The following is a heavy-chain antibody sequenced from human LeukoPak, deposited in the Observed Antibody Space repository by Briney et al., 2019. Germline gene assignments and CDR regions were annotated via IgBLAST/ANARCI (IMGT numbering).Heavy chain of an antibody. J-gene: IGHJ6*03. Sequence: SETLSLTCTVSGGSISSYYWSWIRQPPGKGLEWIGYIYHSGSTKYNPSLKSRVTISVDTSKNQFSLKLSSVTAADTAVYYCARVEEGYGSGRRENYYYYYMDVWGKGTTVTISS. CDR2: IYHSGST. D-gene: IGHD3-10*01. CDR1: GGSISSYY. V-gene: IGHV4-59*01. CDR3: ARVEEGYGSGRRENYYYYYMDV.